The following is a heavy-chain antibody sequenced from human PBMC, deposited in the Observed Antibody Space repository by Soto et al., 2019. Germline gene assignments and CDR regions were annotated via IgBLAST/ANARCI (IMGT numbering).Heavy chain of an antibody. V-gene: IGHV4-61*01. CDR1: GGSVSSGIYY. Sequence: SETLSLTCTVSGGSVSSGIYYWSWIRQPPGKGLEWIGYIYYSGSTNYNPSLKSRVTISVDTSKNQFSLKLSSVTAADTAVYYCARDHDFWSGYRFDYWGQGTLV. J-gene: IGHJ4*02. D-gene: IGHD3-3*01. CDR2: IYYSGST. CDR3: ARDHDFWSGYRFDY.